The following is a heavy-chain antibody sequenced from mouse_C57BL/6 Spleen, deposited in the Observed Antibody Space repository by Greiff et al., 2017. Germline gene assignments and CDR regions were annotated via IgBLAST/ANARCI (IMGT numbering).Heavy chain of an antibody. V-gene: IGHV1-64*01. CDR2: IHPNSGST. CDR1: GYTFTSYW. Sequence: QVQLQQPGAELVKPGASVKLSCKASGYTFTSYWMHWVKQRPGQGLEWIGMIHPNSGSTNYNEKFKSKATLTVDKSSSTAYMQRSSLTSEDSAVYYCAAYYGSSFYYFDYWGQGTTLTVSS. CDR3: AAYYGSSFYYFDY. J-gene: IGHJ2*01. D-gene: IGHD1-1*01.